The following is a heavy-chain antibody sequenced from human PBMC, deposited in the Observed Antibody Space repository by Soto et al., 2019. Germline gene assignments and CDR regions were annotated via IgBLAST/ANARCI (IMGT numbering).Heavy chain of an antibody. J-gene: IGHJ4*02. CDR3: ARNSYGHTFYDY. D-gene: IGHD5-18*01. CDR1: GGSISSGDYY. CDR2: NYYSGST. V-gene: IGHV4-30-4*01. Sequence: QVQLQESGPGLVKPSQTLSLTCTVSGGSISSGDYYWSWIRQPPGKGLEWIGYNYYSGSTCYNPALKSRVTISVDTSKNQLPRKLSSGTAADAAVYACARNSYGHTFYDYWGQGTLVTVSS.